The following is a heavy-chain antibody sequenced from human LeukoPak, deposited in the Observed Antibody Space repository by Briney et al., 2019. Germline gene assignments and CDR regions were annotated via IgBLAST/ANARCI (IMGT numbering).Heavy chain of an antibody. J-gene: IGHJ4*02. CDR2: FDGNGPNT. V-gene: IGHV3-23*01. D-gene: IGHD2-8*02. Sequence: QPGGSLRLSCAVSGFTFSSYAMYWVRQAPGKGLEWVSGFDGNGPNTYYADSVKGRWTISRDNSRNTLYLEMNSLRPEDTAIYYCAKPRTTGLGWAQFDYWGQGSLVTVSS. CDR3: AKPRTTGLGWAQFDY. CDR1: GFTFSSYA.